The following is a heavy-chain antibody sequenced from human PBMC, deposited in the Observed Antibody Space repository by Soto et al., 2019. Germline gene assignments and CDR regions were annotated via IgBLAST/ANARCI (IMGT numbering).Heavy chain of an antibody. CDR1: GGSITSGDSY. CDR2: IHYSGNY. V-gene: IGHV4-30-4*01. D-gene: IGHD3-22*01. J-gene: IGHJ5*02. Sequence: QVQLQESGPGLVKPSQTLSLTCTVSGGSITSGDSYWTWIRQPPGKGLELIGYIHYSGNYYYNPYLKSRVTISVDTSKNQFSLNLTSVTAADTAVYYCASRPYYDSSGYLGPWGQGTLVTVSS. CDR3: ASRPYYDSSGYLGP.